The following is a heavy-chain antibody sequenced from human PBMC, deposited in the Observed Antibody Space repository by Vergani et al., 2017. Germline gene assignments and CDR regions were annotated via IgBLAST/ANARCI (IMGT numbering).Heavy chain of an antibody. CDR1: GYTFTSYD. Sequence: QVQLVQSGAEVKKPGASVKVSCKASGYTFTSYDINWVRQATGQGLEWMGWMKPNSGNTGYAQKFQGRVTMTRNTSISTAYMELSSLRSEETAVYYCARVSYDFWSGYYSVTSWFDPWGQGTLVTVSA. CDR2: MKPNSGNT. D-gene: IGHD3-3*01. CDR3: ARVSYDFWSGYYSVTSWFDP. J-gene: IGHJ5*02. V-gene: IGHV1-8*01.